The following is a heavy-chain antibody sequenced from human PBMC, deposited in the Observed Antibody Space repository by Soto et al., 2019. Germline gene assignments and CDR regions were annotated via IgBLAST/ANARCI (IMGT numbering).Heavy chain of an antibody. CDR2: IIPIFGTA. J-gene: IGHJ6*02. Sequence: WASVKVSCKASGGTFSSYAISWVRQAPGQGLEWMGGIIPIFGTANYAQKFQGRVTITADESTSTAYMELSSLRSEDTAVYYCARGLESLGYYYDSSAARSGGMDVWGQGTTVTVSS. CDR1: GGTFSSYA. V-gene: IGHV1-69*13. CDR3: ARGLESLGYYYDSSAARSGGMDV. D-gene: IGHD3-22*01.